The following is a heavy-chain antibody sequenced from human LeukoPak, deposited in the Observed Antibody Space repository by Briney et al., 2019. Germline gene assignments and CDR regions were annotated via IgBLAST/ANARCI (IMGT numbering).Heavy chain of an antibody. J-gene: IGHJ4*02. CDR1: GGSISGYY. V-gene: IGHV4-59*01. D-gene: IGHD4-17*01. CDR2: IYYSGCT. Sequence: SETLSLTCAGSGGSISGYYWSWIRQPPGKGLEWIGYIYYSGCTSYNPSLKSRVTISGDTSKNQFSLKLSSVTAADTAVYYCARTGSTVTMLYPFDHWGQGTLVTVSS. CDR3: ARTGSTVTMLYPFDH.